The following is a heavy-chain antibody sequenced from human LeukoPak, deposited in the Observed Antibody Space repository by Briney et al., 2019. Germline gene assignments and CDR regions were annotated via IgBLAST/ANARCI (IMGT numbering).Heavy chain of an antibody. CDR3: ARDPLSTNDFDI. J-gene: IGHJ3*02. Sequence: SETLSLTCTVSGGSITNSYWNWIRQSPGKGLEWVGCIDYSGSTNYNPSLKSRVTISVDTSKNQFSLKLSSVTAADTAVYFCARDPLSTNDFDIWGQGTMVTVSS. D-gene: IGHD1-1*01. CDR2: IDYSGST. V-gene: IGHV4-59*01. CDR1: GGSITNSY.